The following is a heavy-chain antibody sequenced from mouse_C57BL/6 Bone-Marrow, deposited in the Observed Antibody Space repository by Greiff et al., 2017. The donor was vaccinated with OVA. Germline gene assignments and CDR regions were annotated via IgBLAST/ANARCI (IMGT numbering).Heavy chain of an antibody. J-gene: IGHJ4*01. D-gene: IGHD1-1*01. Sequence: EVKLMESGGGLVKPGGSLKLSCAASGFTFSDYGMHWVRQAPEKGLEWVAYISSGSSTIYYADTVKGRFTISRDNAENTLFLQMTSLRSENTAMYYCARRGYYGSSVYYYAMDYWGQGTSGTVSS. CDR2: ISSGSSTI. V-gene: IGHV5-17*01. CDR1: GFTFSDYG. CDR3: ARRGYYGSSVYYYAMDY.